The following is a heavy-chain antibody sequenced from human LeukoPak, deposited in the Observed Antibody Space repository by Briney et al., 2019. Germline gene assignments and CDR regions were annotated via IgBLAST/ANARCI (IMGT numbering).Heavy chain of an antibody. CDR2: IYYSGST. Sequence: SETLSLTCTVSGGSISSYYWSWIRQPPGKGLEWIGYIYYSGSTNYNPSLKSRVTISVDTSKNQFSLKLSSVTAADTAVYYCARSFSKIAAATFDYWGQGTLVIVSS. CDR1: GGSISSYY. J-gene: IGHJ4*02. D-gene: IGHD6-13*01. V-gene: IGHV4-59*08. CDR3: ARSFSKIAAATFDY.